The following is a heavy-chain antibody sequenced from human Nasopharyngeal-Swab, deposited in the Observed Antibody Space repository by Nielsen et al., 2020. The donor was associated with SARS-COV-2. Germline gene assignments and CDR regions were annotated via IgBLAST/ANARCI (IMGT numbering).Heavy chain of an antibody. CDR2: ISSSGSTI. Sequence: VRQMPGKGLERVSYISSSGSTIYYADSVKGRFTISRDNAKNSLYLQMNSLRAEDTAVYYCARAGNFWSGYYRSYYYGMDVWGQGTTVTVSS. CDR3: ARAGNFWSGYYRSYYYGMDV. V-gene: IGHV3-11*01. D-gene: IGHD3-3*01. J-gene: IGHJ6*02.